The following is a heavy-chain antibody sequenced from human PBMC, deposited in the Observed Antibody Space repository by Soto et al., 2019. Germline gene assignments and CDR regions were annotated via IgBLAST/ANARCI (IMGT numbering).Heavy chain of an antibody. CDR2: INQDGSES. CDR1: GLTFRSYW. V-gene: IGHV3-7*01. Sequence: GGSLRLSCVVSGLTFRSYWMSWVRQAPGKGLEWVANINQDGSESYYVDSVKGRSTISRDNAKNSLYLQLTSLRAEDSAVYYCARPARECSSPGCANWGQGTLVTVSS. CDR3: ARPARECSSPGCAN. D-gene: IGHD2-2*01. J-gene: IGHJ4*02.